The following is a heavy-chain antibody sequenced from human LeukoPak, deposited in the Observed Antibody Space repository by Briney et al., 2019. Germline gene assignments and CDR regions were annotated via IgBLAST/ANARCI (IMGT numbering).Heavy chain of an antibody. CDR1: GGSISSGIYY. J-gene: IGHJ3*02. CDR2: INHGGST. D-gene: IGHD3-3*01. Sequence: SQTLSLTCTVSGGSISSGIYYWSWIRQPPGKGLEWIGEINHGGSTNYNPSLKSRVTISVDTSKNQFSLKLSSVTAAGTAVYYCARSIRFLEWLAFAFDIWGQGTMVTVSS. V-gene: IGHV4-39*07. CDR3: ARSIRFLEWLAFAFDI.